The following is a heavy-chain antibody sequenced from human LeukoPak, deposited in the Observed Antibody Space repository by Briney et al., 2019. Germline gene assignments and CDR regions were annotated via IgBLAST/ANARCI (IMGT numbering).Heavy chain of an antibody. CDR1: GFTFSSYA. V-gene: IGHV3-30*04. J-gene: IGHJ4*02. CDR3: ARDSSSSGGYFDY. Sequence: PGGSLRLSCAASGFTFSSYAMHWVRQAPGKGLEWVAVISYDGSNKYYADSVKGRFTISRDNSKNTLYLQMNGLRAEDTAVYYCARDSSSSGGYFDYWGQGTLVTVSS. CDR2: ISYDGSNK. D-gene: IGHD6-6*01.